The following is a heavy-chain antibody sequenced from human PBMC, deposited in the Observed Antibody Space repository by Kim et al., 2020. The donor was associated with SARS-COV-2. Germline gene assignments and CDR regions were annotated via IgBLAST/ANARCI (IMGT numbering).Heavy chain of an antibody. J-gene: IGHJ1*01. CDR3: ARDWSGY. Sequence: NGNQNYAQKLQGRVTVTTDPSTGTAYMELRSLRSDDTAVYYCARDWSGYWGQGTLVTVSS. CDR2: NGNQ. V-gene: IGHV1-18*01. D-gene: IGHD3-3*01.